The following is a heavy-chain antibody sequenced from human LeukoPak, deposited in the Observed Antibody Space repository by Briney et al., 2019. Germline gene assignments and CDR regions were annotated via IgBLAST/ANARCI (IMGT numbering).Heavy chain of an antibody. J-gene: IGHJ3*02. CDR3: ASPKDQPYCGGDCYRTRVHAFDI. D-gene: IGHD2-21*01. Sequence: ASVKVSCKASGYTFTSYAMHWVRQAPGQRLEWMGWSNAGNGNTKYSQEFQGRVTITRDTSASTAYMELSSLRSEDTAVYYCASPKDQPYCGGDCYRTRVHAFDIWGQGTMVTVSS. CDR2: SNAGNGNT. CDR1: GYTFTSYA. V-gene: IGHV1-3*02.